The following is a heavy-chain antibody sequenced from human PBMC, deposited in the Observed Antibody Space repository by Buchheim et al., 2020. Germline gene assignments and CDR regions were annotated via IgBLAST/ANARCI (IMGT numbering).Heavy chain of an antibody. D-gene: IGHD3-22*01. Sequence: QVQLQESGPGLVKPSETLSLTCTVSGGSISSYYWSWIRQPPGKGLEWIGYIYYSGSTNYNPSLKSRGTITVDTAKNLFSLKLSSVTAADTAVYYCARVWVQYYYVSSPTYYFDYWGQGTL. V-gene: IGHV4-59*01. CDR1: GGSISSYY. CDR3: ARVWVQYYYVSSPTYYFDY. CDR2: IYYSGST. J-gene: IGHJ4*02.